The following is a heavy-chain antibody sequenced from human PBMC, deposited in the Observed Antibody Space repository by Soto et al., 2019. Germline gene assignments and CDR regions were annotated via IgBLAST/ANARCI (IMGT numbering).Heavy chain of an antibody. CDR2: ISGSGGST. CDR1: GFTFSSYA. D-gene: IGHD5-12*01. Sequence: GGSLRLSCAASGFTFSSYAMSWVRQAPGKGLEWVSAISGSGGSTYYADSVKGRFTISRDNSKNTLYLQMNSLRAEDTAVYYCAKSLVDIVATSPVGWFDPWGQGTLVTVSS. J-gene: IGHJ5*02. V-gene: IGHV3-23*01. CDR3: AKSLVDIVATSPVGWFDP.